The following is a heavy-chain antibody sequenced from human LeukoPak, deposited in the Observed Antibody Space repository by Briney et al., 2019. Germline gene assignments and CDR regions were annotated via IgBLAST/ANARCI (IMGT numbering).Heavy chain of an antibody. CDR1: GYTFTSYD. J-gene: IGHJ5*02. CDR2: MNPNSGNT. Sequence: ASVKVSCKASGYTFTSYDINWVRQATGQGLEWMGWMNPNSGNTGYAQKLQGRVTMTTDTSTSTAYMELRSLRSDDTAVYYCARVPSTYTVTTGLNWFDPWGQGTLVTVSS. D-gene: IGHD4-17*01. V-gene: IGHV1-8*01. CDR3: ARVPSTYTVTTGLNWFDP.